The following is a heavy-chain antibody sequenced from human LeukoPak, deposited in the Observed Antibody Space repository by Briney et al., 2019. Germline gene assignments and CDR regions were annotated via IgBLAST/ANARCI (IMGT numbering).Heavy chain of an antibody. CDR1: GGSFSGYY. CDR2: INHSGST. Sequence: PSETLSHTCAVYGGSFSGYYWSWIRQPPGKGLEWIGEINHSGSTNYNPSLKSRVTISVDTSKNQFSLKLSSVTTADTAVYYCARGQFTNITGTTRSNWFDPWGQGTLVTVSS. J-gene: IGHJ5*02. V-gene: IGHV4-34*01. D-gene: IGHD1-7*01. CDR3: ARGQFTNITGTTRSNWFDP.